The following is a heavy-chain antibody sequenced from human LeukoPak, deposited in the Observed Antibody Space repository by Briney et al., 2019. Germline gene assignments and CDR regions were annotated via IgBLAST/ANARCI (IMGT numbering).Heavy chain of an antibody. Sequence: ASVKVSCKASGGSFSNYAFSWVQQAPGQGLEWMGRITPIVDIATYIQKFQGRVTITANKFTSTAYMELSSLTSEDTAVYYCASGLGFCSGSDCTNLVKDYYYGMNVWGQGTTVTVSS. CDR3: ASGLGFCSGSDCTNLVKDYYYGMNV. CDR1: GGSFSNYA. CDR2: ITPIVDIA. D-gene: IGHD2-15*01. V-gene: IGHV1-69*04. J-gene: IGHJ6*02.